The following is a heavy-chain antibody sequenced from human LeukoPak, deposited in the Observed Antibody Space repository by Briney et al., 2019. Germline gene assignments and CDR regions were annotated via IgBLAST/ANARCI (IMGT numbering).Heavy chain of an antibody. CDR3: ARRPGSGSRHFDY. CDR2: IYYTGST. V-gene: IGHV4-39*01. Sequence: SETLSLTCTVSGGSISTSSYYWSWIRQPPEKRLEWIGTIYYTGSTYYNPSLKSRVTISVDASKNQFSLELSSVTAADTAVYYCARRPGSGSRHFDYWGQGTLVTVSS. J-gene: IGHJ4*02. D-gene: IGHD3-10*01. CDR1: GGSISTSSYY.